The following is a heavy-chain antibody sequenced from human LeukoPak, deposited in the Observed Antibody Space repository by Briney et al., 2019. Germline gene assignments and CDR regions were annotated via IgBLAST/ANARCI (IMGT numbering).Heavy chain of an antibody. D-gene: IGHD4-17*01. CDR2: IYYSGST. CDR3: ARVPTTVTTHFDY. V-gene: IGHV4-31*03. J-gene: IGHJ4*02. CDR1: GGSINSGGYY. Sequence: SETLSLTCTVSGGSINSGGYYWSWIRQHPGKGLEWIGYIYYSGSTYYNPSLKSRVTISVDMSKNQCSLKLSSVTAADTAVYYCARVPTTVTTHFDYWGQGTLVTVSS.